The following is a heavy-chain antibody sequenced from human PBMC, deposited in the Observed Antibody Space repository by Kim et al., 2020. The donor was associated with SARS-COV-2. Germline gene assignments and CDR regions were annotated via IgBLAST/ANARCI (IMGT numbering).Heavy chain of an antibody. CDR3: AREGQGYYDILTGLSIGAFDI. Sequence: GSLSLTCTVSGGSISSYYWSWIRQPAGKGLEWIGRIYTSGSTNYNPSLKSRVTMSVDTSKNQFSLKLSSVTAADTAVYYCAREGQGYYDILTGLSIGAFDIWGQGTMVTVSS. D-gene: IGHD3-9*01. CDR1: GGSISSYY. CDR2: IYTSGST. V-gene: IGHV4-4*07. J-gene: IGHJ3*02.